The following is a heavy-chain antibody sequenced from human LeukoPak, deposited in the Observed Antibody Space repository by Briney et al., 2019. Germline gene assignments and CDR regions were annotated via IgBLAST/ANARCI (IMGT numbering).Heavy chain of an antibody. CDR3: ARHIKADELWGY. Sequence: PSETLSLTCTVSGGSTSSSAYYWGWIRQPPGKGLEWIGSIYYSGSTYYNPSLKSRVTISVDTSKNQFSLRLNSVTAADTAMYYCARHIKADELWGYWGQGTLVTVSS. CDR1: GGSTSSSAYY. D-gene: IGHD3-10*01. CDR2: IYYSGST. V-gene: IGHV4-39*01. J-gene: IGHJ4*02.